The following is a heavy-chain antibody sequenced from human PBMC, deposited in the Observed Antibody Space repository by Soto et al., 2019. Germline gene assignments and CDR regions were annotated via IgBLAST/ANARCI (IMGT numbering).Heavy chain of an antibody. J-gene: IGHJ6*03. CDR2: IKSKTDGGTT. Sequence: GGSLRLSCAASGFTFSNAWMSWVRQAPGKGLEWVGRIKSKTDGGTTDYAAPVKGRFTISRDDSKNTLYLQMNSLKTEDTAVYYCTTDQYGDATGYYYYMDVWGKGTTVTVSS. CDR1: GFTFSNAW. D-gene: IGHD4-17*01. CDR3: TTDQYGDATGYYYYMDV. V-gene: IGHV3-15*01.